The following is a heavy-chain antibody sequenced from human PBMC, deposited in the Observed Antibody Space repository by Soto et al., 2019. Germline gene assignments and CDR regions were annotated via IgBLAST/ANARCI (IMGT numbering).Heavy chain of an antibody. Sequence: EVQLVESGGGLVQPGGSLRLSCAASGFTFSRYSMNWVRQAPGKGLEWVSYISSSSSTIYYADSVKGRFTISRDNAKNSLYLQMNSLRAEDTAVYYCVGDYYYMDVWGKGTTVTVSS. CDR2: ISSSSSTI. CDR3: VGDYYYMDV. J-gene: IGHJ6*03. V-gene: IGHV3-48*01. CDR1: GFTFSRYS.